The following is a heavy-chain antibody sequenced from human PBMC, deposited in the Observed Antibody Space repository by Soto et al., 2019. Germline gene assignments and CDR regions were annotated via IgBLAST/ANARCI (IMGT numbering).Heavy chain of an antibody. D-gene: IGHD5-18*01. CDR3: ARDSGYSYGPFDY. CDR1: GFTFSSYA. V-gene: IGHV3-48*01. CDR2: ISSSSSTI. J-gene: IGHJ4*02. Sequence: GGSLRLSCAASGFTFSSYAMSWVRQATGKGLEWVSYISSSSSTIYYADSVKGRFTISRDNAKNSLYLQMNSLRAEDTAVYYCARDSGYSYGPFDYWGQGT.